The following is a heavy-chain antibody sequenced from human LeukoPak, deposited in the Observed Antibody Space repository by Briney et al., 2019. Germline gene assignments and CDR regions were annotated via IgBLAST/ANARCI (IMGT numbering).Heavy chain of an antibody. D-gene: IGHD3-10*01. CDR2: INPNSGGT. CDR1: GYTFTGYY. Sequence: ASVKVSCKASGYTFTGYYMHWVRQAPGQGLEWMGWINPNSGGTNYAQKFQGRVTMTRDTSISTAYMELSRLRSDDTAVYYCARARKSYYYGSGGAFDIWGQGTMVTVSS. V-gene: IGHV1-2*02. J-gene: IGHJ3*02. CDR3: ARARKSYYYGSGGAFDI.